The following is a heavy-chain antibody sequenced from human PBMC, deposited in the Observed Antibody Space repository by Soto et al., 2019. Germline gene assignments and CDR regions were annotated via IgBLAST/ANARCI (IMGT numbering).Heavy chain of an antibody. CDR1: GFTFLSVT. CDR2: ISSSSSYI. V-gene: IGHV3-21*01. Sequence: GGSLILSCAASGFTFLSVTMNWVLQAPGKGLEWVSSISSSSSYIYYADSVKCRFTISIDNAKNSLYLQMNSLRAEDTAVYYCARADLTGYYNDAFDIWGQGTMVTVSS. CDR3: ARADLTGYYNDAFDI. J-gene: IGHJ3*02. D-gene: IGHD3-9*01.